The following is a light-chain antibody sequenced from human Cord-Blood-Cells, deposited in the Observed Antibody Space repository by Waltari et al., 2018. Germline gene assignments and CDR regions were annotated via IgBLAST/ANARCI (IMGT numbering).Light chain of an antibody. CDR2: DVS. CDR3: CSYAGSYTV. V-gene: IGLV2-11*01. CDR1: RSDVGGYNY. J-gene: IGLJ2*01. Sequence: QSALTQPRSVSGSPGPSVPISCTGTRSDVGGYNYVSWYQQHPGKAPKLMIYDVSKRPSGVPDRFSGSKSGNTASLTISGLQAEDEAGYYCCSYAGSYTVFGGGTKLTVL.